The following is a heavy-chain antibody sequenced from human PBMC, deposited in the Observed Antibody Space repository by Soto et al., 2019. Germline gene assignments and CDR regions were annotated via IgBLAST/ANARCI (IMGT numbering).Heavy chain of an antibody. Sequence: QVQLVESGGGVVQPGRSLRLSCAASGFTFSSYAMHWVRQAPGKGLEWVAVISYDGSNKYYADSVKGRFTISRDNSKNTLYLQMNSLRAEDTAVYYCARDTAAEQQYGMDVWGQGTTVTVSS. CDR2: ISYDGSNK. CDR3: ARDTAAEQQYGMDV. J-gene: IGHJ6*02. CDR1: GFTFSSYA. D-gene: IGHD6-13*01. V-gene: IGHV3-30-3*01.